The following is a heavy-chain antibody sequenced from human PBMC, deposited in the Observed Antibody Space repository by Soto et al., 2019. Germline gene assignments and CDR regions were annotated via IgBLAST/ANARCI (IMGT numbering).Heavy chain of an antibody. CDR1: GGSISSSSYY. CDR3: ARGSRDSSGYHDY. Sequence: SETLSLTCTVSGGSISSSSYYWGWIRQPPGKGLEWIGSIYYSGSTYYNPSLKSRVTISVDTSKNQFSLKLSSVTAADTAVYYCARGSRDSSGYHDYWGQGTLVTVSS. D-gene: IGHD3-22*01. CDR2: IYYSGST. J-gene: IGHJ4*02. V-gene: IGHV4-39*01.